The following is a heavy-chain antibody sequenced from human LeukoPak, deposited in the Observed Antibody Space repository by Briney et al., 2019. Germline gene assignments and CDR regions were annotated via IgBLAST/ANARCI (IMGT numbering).Heavy chain of an antibody. D-gene: IGHD4-17*01. CDR3: ARVASGRTVTTPFDY. CDR2: INAGNGNT. V-gene: IGHV1-3*01. J-gene: IGHJ4*02. CDR1: GYTFTSYA. Sequence: ASVKVSCKASGYTFTSYAMHWVRQAPGQRLEWMGWINAGNGNTKYSQKFQGRVTITRDTSASTAYMELSSLRSEGTAVYYCARVASGRTVTTPFDYWGQGTLVTVSS.